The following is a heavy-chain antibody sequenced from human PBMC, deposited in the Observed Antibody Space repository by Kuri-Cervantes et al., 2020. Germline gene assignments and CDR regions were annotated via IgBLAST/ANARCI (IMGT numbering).Heavy chain of an antibody. D-gene: IGHD2-15*01. Sequence: SETLSLTCAVSGYSISSAYYWGWIRQPPGKGLEWSGYIYYSGSTNYNPSLKSRVTISVDTSKNQFSLKLSSVTAADTAVYYCARLGGYCSGGSCPDYWGQGTLVTVSS. V-gene: IGHV4-61*01. CDR3: ARLGGYCSGGSCPDY. CDR2: IYYSGST. J-gene: IGHJ4*02. CDR1: GYSISSAYY.